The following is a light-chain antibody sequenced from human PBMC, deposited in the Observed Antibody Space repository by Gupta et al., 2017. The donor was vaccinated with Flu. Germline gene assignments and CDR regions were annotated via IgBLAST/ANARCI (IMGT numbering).Light chain of an antibody. J-gene: IGKJ4*01. Sequence: EIVLTQAPGTQSLSPAGRASLSCRDSQSISSNYLAWYQQKPGQAPRLLMYAASSRATGVTDRFSGSGSGTDFTLTISRLEPADFALYYCQLYGSSPPSFTFGEGTKVEMK. V-gene: IGKV3-20*01. CDR1: QSISSNY. CDR2: AAS. CDR3: QLYGSSPPSFT.